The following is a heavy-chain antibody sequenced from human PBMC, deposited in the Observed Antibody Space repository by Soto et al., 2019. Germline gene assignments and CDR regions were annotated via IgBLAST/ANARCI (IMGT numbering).Heavy chain of an antibody. CDR1: GFTFSTYG. V-gene: IGHV3-33*01. Sequence: PGGSLRLSCAASGFTFSTYGMHWVRQAPGKGLEWVAGIRYDGSNQYYADSVKGQFTISRDNSKNTLYMQVDSLRADDTAVYYCARDFTAGATYSGPSYYAMDVWGQGTTVTVSS. J-gene: IGHJ6*02. D-gene: IGHD1-26*01. CDR3: ARDFTAGATYSGPSYYAMDV. CDR2: IRYDGSNQ.